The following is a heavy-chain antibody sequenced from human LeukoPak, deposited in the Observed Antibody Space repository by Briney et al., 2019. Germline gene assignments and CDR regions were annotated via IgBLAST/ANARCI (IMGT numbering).Heavy chain of an antibody. CDR1: GFTFSSYA. D-gene: IGHD4-17*01. J-gene: IGHJ4*02. V-gene: IGHV3-30-3*01. Sequence: GGSLRLSCAASGFTFSSYATHWVRQAPGKGLEWVAVISYDGSNKYYADSVKGRFTISRDNSKNTLYLQMNSLRAEDTAVYYCARDYGGNGYFDYWGQGTLVTVSS. CDR3: ARDYGGNGYFDY. CDR2: ISYDGSNK.